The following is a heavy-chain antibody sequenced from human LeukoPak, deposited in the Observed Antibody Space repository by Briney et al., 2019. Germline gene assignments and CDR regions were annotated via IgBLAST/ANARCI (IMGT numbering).Heavy chain of an antibody. CDR2: INWNGGRT. V-gene: IGHV3-20*04. Sequence: GGSLRLFCAASGFTLDDYDMSWLRHAPGKGLEWVSYINWNGGRTGYADSVKGRFSISRDNAKNSLYLQMNSLRAEDTALYYCARDKGEGDSSGYYPDAFDIWGQGTMVTVSS. D-gene: IGHD3-22*01. CDR1: GFTLDDYD. CDR3: ARDKGEGDSSGYYPDAFDI. J-gene: IGHJ3*02.